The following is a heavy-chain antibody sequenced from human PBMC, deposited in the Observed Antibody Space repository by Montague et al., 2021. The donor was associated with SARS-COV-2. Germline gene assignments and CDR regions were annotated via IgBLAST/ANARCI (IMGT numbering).Heavy chain of an antibody. CDR3: ARERLWGDAFDI. D-gene: IGHD2-21*01. J-gene: IGHJ3*02. V-gene: IGHV3-30-3*01. Sequence: SLRLSCAASGFTFSSYAMHWVRQAPGKGLEWVAVISYDGSNKYYADSVKGRFTISRDNSKNTLYPQMNSLRAEDTAVYYCARERLWGDAFDIWGQGTMVTVSS. CDR2: ISYDGSNK. CDR1: GFTFSSYA.